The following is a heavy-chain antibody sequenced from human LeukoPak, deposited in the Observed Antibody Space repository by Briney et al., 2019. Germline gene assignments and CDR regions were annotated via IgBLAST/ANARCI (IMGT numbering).Heavy chain of an antibody. V-gene: IGHV3-33*06. D-gene: IGHD1-20*01. J-gene: IGHJ6*03. CDR3: AKSPVTGADFYYYMDV. CDR2: IWYDGTNK. Sequence: GGSLRLSCAASGFAFNNFAMQWVRQAPGKGLEWVALIWYDGTNKYYADSVKGRFTISRDNSKNTLFLQMNTLRAEDTALYYCAKSPVTGADFYYYMDVWGKGTTVTVSS. CDR1: GFAFNNFA.